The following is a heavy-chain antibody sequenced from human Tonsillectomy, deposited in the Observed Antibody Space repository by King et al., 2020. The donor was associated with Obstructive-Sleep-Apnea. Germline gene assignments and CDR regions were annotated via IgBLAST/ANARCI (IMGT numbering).Heavy chain of an antibody. D-gene: IGHD2-2*01. CDR1: GFTFSTYG. CDR3: AKDQCEVVHPRAMDY. V-gene: IGHV3-30*18. J-gene: IGHJ4*02. Sequence: VQLVESGGGVVQPGRSLRLSCAASGFTFSTYGMHCVRPAPGRGLEWVAVISYHGSNKYYADPVKGRFTISRDNSKNTLDLQMNSRRADDTAVYYCAKDQCEVVHPRAMDYWGQGTLVTVSS. CDR2: ISYHGSNK.